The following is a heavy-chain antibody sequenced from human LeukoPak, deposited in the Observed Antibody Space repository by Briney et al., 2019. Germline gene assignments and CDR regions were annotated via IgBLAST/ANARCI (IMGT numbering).Heavy chain of an antibody. CDR3: ARRRGYSYGRYIHFDY. V-gene: IGHV4-4*07. D-gene: IGHD5-18*01. CDR2: IYTSGST. J-gene: IGHJ4*02. CDR1: GGSISSYY. Sequence: PSETLSLTCTVSGGSISSYYRSWIRQPAGKGLEWIGRIYTSGSTNYNPSLKSRVTISVDTSKNQFSLKLSSVTAADTAVYYCARRRGYSYGRYIHFDYWGQGTLVTVSS.